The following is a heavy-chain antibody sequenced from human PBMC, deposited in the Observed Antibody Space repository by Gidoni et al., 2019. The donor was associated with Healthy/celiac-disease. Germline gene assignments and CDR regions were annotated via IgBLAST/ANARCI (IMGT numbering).Heavy chain of an antibody. CDR1: GGSISSYY. D-gene: IGHD2-15*01. V-gene: IGHV4-59*01. CDR3: ARQGSRWYFDY. Sequence: QVQLQESGPGLVKPSETLSLTCTVSGGSISSYYWSWIRQPPGKGLEWIGYIYYSGSTNYNPSLKSRVTISVDTSKNQFSLKLSSVTAADTAVYYCARQGSRWYFDYWGQGTLVTVSS. CDR2: IYYSGST. J-gene: IGHJ4*02.